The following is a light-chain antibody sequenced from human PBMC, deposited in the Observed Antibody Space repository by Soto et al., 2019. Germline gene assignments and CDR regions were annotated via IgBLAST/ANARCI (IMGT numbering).Light chain of an antibody. CDR3: QSYDSSLIGWV. J-gene: IGLJ1*01. Sequence: QSVLTQPHSVSGAPGQKVTISCTGTRSNIGANYDVHWYQQLPGTAPKLLIYGNRNRHSGVPDRFSGSKSGASASLAITGLQAEDEADYYCQSYDSSLIGWVFGPGTKLTVL. V-gene: IGLV1-40*01. CDR2: GNR. CDR1: RSNIGANYD.